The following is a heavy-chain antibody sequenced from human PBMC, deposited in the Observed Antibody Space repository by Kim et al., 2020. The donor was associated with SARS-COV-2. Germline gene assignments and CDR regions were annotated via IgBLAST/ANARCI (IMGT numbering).Heavy chain of an antibody. CDR3: ARASSSTSCYAFCPAGRFDP. D-gene: IGHD2-2*01. J-gene: IGHJ5*02. Sequence: SETLSLTCTVSGYSISSGYYWGWIRQPPGKGLEWIGSIYHSGSTYYNPSLKSRVTISVDTSKNQFSLKLSSVTAADTAVYYCARASSSTSCYAFCPAGRFDPWGQGTLVTVSS. CDR1: GYSISSGYY. V-gene: IGHV4-38-2*02. CDR2: IYHSGST.